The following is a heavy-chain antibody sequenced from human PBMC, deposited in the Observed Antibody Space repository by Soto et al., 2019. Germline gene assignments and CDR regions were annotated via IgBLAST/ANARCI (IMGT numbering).Heavy chain of an antibody. D-gene: IGHD2-2*01. CDR3: SKVSRGIGGVAAALN. CDR1: GHTFHNDA. CDR2: ISGSGGST. V-gene: IGHV3-23*01. Sequence: EVQLLESGGGLETPGGSLRLSCVASGHTFHNDAMTWVRQAPGKGLEWVSGISGSGGSTYYADSVRGRFTISRVDSKTTLYLQTISGRAEDTAVYYFSKVSRGIGGVAAALNWGQGTRVSVSS. J-gene: IGHJ4*02.